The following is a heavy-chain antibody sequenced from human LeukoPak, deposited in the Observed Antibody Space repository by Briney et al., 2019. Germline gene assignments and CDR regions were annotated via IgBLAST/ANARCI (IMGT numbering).Heavy chain of an antibody. Sequence: SETLSLTCTASGGSISSYYWSWIRQPPGKGLEWIGYIYYSGSTNYNPSLKSRVTISVDTSKNQFSLKLSSVTAADTAVYYCARDDYGDAFDIWGQGTMVTVSS. CDR1: GGSISSYY. CDR3: ARDDYGDAFDI. CDR2: IYYSGST. D-gene: IGHD4/OR15-4a*01. V-gene: IGHV4-59*01. J-gene: IGHJ3*02.